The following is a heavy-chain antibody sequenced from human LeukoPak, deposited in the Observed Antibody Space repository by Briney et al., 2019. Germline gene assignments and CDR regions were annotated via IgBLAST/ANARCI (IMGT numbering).Heavy chain of an antibody. Sequence: SETLSLTCTASGGSISSSSYYWGWIRQPPGKGLEWIGSIYYSGSTYYNPSLKSRVTISVDTSKNQFSLKLSSVTAADTAVYYCARHERCDWFDPWGQGTLVTVSS. D-gene: IGHD5-24*01. CDR2: IYYSGST. V-gene: IGHV4-39*01. CDR3: ARHERCDWFDP. CDR1: GGSISSSSYY. J-gene: IGHJ5*02.